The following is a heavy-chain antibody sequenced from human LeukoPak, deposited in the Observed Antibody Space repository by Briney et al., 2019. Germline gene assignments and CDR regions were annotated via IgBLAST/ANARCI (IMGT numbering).Heavy chain of an antibody. D-gene: IGHD3-22*01. CDR2: ISSSSSTI. Sequence: TGGSLRLSCAASGFTFSSYSMNWVRQAPGKGLEWVSYISSSSSTIYYADSVKGRFTISRDNAKNSLYLQMNSLRAEDTAVYYCARDTLSSGYYGAYFDYWGQGTLVTVSS. V-gene: IGHV3-48*01. CDR1: GFTFSSYS. CDR3: ARDTLSSGYYGAYFDY. J-gene: IGHJ4*02.